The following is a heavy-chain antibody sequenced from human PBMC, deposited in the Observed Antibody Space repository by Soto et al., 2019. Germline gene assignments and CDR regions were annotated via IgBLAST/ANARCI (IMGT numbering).Heavy chain of an antibody. V-gene: IGHV3-33*01. Sequence: QVQLVESGGGVVQPGRSLRLSCAASGFTFSSYGMHWVRQAPGKGLEWVAVIWYDGSNKYYADSVKGRFTISRDNSKNTLYLQMNSLRAEDTAVYYRAREYDSSGYYPKRGAFDIWGQGTMVTVSS. CDR1: GFTFSSYG. D-gene: IGHD3-22*01. CDR2: IWYDGSNK. J-gene: IGHJ3*02. CDR3: AREYDSSGYYPKRGAFDI.